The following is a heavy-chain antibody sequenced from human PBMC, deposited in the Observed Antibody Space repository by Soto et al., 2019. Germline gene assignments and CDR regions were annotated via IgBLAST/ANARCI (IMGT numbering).Heavy chain of an antibody. CDR1: GYTFTSYY. J-gene: IGHJ6*02. CDR3: ARFIVRGVIIYYYYGMGV. D-gene: IGHD3-10*01. CDR2: INPSGGST. V-gene: IGHV1-46*01. Sequence: ASVKVSCKASGYTFTSYYMHWVRQAPGQGLEWMGIINPSGGSTSYAQKFQGRVTMTRDTSTSTVYMELSSLRSEDTAVYYCARFIVRGVIIYYYYGMGVWGQGTKVTVSS.